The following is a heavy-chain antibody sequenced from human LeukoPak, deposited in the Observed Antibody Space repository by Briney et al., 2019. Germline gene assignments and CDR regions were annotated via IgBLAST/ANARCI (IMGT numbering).Heavy chain of an antibody. CDR2: IRDSGEA. D-gene: IGHD5-18*01. Sequence: PGGSLRLSCAVSGFRVSDYYMSWVRQAPGKGLEWVGLIRDSGEAFYADFARGRFAISRDESENTLYLQVNSLRVEDTAVYYCARLRGYSYGYGDYWGQGTLVTVSS. CDR3: ARLRGYSYGYGDY. V-gene: IGHV3-66*02. J-gene: IGHJ4*02. CDR1: GFRVSDYY.